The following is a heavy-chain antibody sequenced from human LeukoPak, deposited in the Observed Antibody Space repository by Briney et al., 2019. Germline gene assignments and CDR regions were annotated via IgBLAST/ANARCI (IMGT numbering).Heavy chain of an antibody. CDR2: ISGSGGGT. CDR1: GFTFSSYA. V-gene: IGHV3-23*01. CDR3: AKTKESTLSLFSYFDY. Sequence: GGSLRLSCAASGFTFSSYAMSWVRQAPGKGLEWVSAISGSGGGTYYADSVKGRFTISRDNSKNTLYLQMDSVRAEDTAVYYCAKTKESTLSLFSYFDYWGQGTLVTVSS. J-gene: IGHJ4*02. D-gene: IGHD2-2*01.